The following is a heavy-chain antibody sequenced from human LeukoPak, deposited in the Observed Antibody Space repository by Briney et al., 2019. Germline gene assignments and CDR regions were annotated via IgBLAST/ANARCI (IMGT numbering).Heavy chain of an antibody. Sequence: SVKVSCKASGGTFSSYAISWVRQAPGQGLEWMGGIIPIFGTANYAQKFQGRVTITADESTSTAYMELSSLRSEDTAVYYCARARDSSGYYYYYYGMDVWGQGTTVTVSS. CDR1: GGTFSSYA. CDR2: IIPIFGTA. D-gene: IGHD3-22*01. V-gene: IGHV1-69*13. CDR3: ARARDSSGYYYYYYGMDV. J-gene: IGHJ6*02.